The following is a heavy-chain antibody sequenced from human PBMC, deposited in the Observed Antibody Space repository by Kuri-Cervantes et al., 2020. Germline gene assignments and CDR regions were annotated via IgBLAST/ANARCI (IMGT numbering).Heavy chain of an antibody. D-gene: IGHD6-19*01. J-gene: IGHJ6*02. CDR2: IYSGGST. CDR1: GFTFSSYA. V-gene: IGHV3-53*01. CDR3: ARVGVYSSGWGGNYYYGMDV. Sequence: ETLSLTCAASGFTFSSYAMSWVRQAPGKGLEWVSVIYSGGSTYYADSVKGRFTISRDNSKNTLYLQMNSLRAEDTAVYYCARVGVYSSGWGGNYYYGMDVWGQGTTVTVSS.